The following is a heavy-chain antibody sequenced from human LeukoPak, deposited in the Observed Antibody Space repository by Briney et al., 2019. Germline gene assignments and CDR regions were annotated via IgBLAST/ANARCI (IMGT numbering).Heavy chain of an antibody. CDR3: ARDDDRDFWSGYYRDYMDV. CDR1: GFTFSSYS. Sequence: GGSLRLSCAASGFTFSSYSMNWVSQAPGKGLEWVSYISSSSSTIYYADSVKGRFTISRDNAKNSLYLQMNSLRAEDTAVYYCARDDDRDFWSGYYRDYMDVWGKGATVTVSS. D-gene: IGHD3-3*01. CDR2: ISSSSSTI. J-gene: IGHJ6*03. V-gene: IGHV3-48*01.